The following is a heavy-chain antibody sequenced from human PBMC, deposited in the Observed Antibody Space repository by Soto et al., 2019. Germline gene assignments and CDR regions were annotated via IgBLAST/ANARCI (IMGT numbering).Heavy chain of an antibody. Sequence: SWVRQAPGKGQEWVGRINSNTDGGTTAYAAPAKGRLTISREDSHNTLYLQMNSLKTEDTAVYYCTTETTYYYDSSGYYPHYGMDVWGQVTTVTVSS. J-gene: IGHJ6*02. V-gene: IGHV3-15*01. D-gene: IGHD3-22*01. CDR2: INSNTDGGTT. CDR3: TTETTYYYDSSGYYPHYGMDV.